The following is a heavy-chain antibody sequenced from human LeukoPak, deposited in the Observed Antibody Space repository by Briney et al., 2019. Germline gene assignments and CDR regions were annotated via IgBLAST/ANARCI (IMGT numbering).Heavy chain of an antibody. CDR2: IYHSGIT. D-gene: IGHD1-26*01. CDR1: GYSISSGYY. V-gene: IGHV4-38-2*02. Sequence: SETLSLTCTVSGYSISSGYYWGWIRQPPGKGLEWIGTIYHSGITYYNASLKSRVTISVDTSKNQFSLKLNSVTAADTAVYFCARDGSVGATFLGNEDAFDVWGQGTMVTVSS. CDR3: ARDGSVGATFLGNEDAFDV. J-gene: IGHJ3*01.